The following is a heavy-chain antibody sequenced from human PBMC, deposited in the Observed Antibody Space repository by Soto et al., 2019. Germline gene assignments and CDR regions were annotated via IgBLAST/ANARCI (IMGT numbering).Heavy chain of an antibody. V-gene: IGHV3-49*03. CDR1: GFTFGDYG. Sequence: GGSLRLSCTASGFTFGDYGMSWFRQAPGKGLEWVGSIRSKAYGGTTEYAASVKGRFTISRDDSKSIAYPQMNSLKTEDTAVYYCTRDPKGYDFGDAFDIWGQGTMVTVSS. J-gene: IGHJ3*02. D-gene: IGHD3-3*01. CDR3: TRDPKGYDFGDAFDI. CDR2: IRSKAYGGTT.